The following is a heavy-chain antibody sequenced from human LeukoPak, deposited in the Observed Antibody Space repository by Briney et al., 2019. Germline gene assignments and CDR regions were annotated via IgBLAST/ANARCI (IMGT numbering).Heavy chain of an antibody. D-gene: IGHD3-16*01. CDR2: ISHDGRNK. CDR3: ARDSPYHDY. J-gene: IGHJ4*02. CDR1: GFTFSDYP. Sequence: GSLRLSCVASGFTFSDYPMYWVRQAPGKGLEWVAVISHDGRNKFYADSVRGRFTVSRDDSKNTLNLQMNSLRPEDTAVYYCARDSPYHDYWGQGSLVTVSS. V-gene: IGHV3-30*04.